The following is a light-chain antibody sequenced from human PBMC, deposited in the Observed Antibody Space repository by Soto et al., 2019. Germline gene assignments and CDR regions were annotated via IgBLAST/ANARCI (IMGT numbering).Light chain of an antibody. V-gene: IGKV3-20*01. Sequence: EIVLTQSPGTLSLSPGERAILSCRASQSVDSRYFGWYQQRPGQPPRLLLYGVSTRATGIPDRFSGTGSETDFTLTISRLEPEDFAVYYCQQYDNSPITFGQGTRLEIK. CDR1: QSVDSRY. CDR2: GVS. CDR3: QQYDNSPIT. J-gene: IGKJ5*01.